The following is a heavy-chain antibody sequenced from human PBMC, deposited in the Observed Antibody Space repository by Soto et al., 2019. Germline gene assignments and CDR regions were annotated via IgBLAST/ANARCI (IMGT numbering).Heavy chain of an antibody. D-gene: IGHD6-13*01. Sequence: QVQLQQWGAGLLTPSETLSLTCAVSGGSFSGYFWSWIRQPPGKGLEWIGEIIPSGGTNYNPSLKSRVTRSVDTSKNQFSLKVTSVTAADTGVYYCARGSSPASWFLQYWGQGSPVTVAS. CDR1: GGSFSGYF. V-gene: IGHV4-34*01. CDR2: IIPSGGT. CDR3: ARGSSPASWFLQY. J-gene: IGHJ1*01.